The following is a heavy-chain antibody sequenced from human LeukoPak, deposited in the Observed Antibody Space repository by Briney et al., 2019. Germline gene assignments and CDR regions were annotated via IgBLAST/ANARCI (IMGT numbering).Heavy chain of an antibody. CDR3: ARSEVGYSYGYYFDY. J-gene: IGHJ4*02. CDR1: GFTFSSYG. Sequence: GGSLRLSCAASGFTFSSYGVPWVRQAPGKGLEWVAVIWYDGSNKYYADSVKGRFTISRDNSKNTLYLQMNSLRAEDTAVYYCARSEVGYSYGYYFDYWGQGTLVTVSS. V-gene: IGHV3-33*01. D-gene: IGHD5-18*01. CDR2: IWYDGSNK.